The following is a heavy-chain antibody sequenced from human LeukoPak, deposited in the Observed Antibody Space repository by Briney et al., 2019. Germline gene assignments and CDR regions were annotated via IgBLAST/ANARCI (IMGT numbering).Heavy chain of an antibody. Sequence: TLSLTCTVSGGSISSGGYYWSWIRQHPGKGLEWIGYIYYSGSTYYNPSLKSRVTISVDTSKNQFSLKLSSVTAADTAVYYCASGDYGDFSRFDFWGQGTLVTVSS. CDR2: IYYSGST. V-gene: IGHV4-31*03. CDR3: ASGDYGDFSRFDF. D-gene: IGHD4-17*01. J-gene: IGHJ4*02. CDR1: GGSISSGGYY.